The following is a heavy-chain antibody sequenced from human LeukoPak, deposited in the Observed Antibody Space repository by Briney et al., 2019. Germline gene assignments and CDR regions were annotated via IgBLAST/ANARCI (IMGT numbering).Heavy chain of an antibody. V-gene: IGHV3-23*01. D-gene: IGHD2-2*01. CDR3: ASRDIVVVPAARYGMDV. J-gene: IGHJ6*02. Sequence: GGSLRLSCAASGSTFSSYAMSWVRQAPGKGLEWVSAISGSGGSTYYADSVKGRFTISRDNSKNTLYLQMNSLRAEDTAVYYCASRDIVVVPAARYGMDVWGQGTTVTVSS. CDR2: ISGSGGST. CDR1: GSTFSSYA.